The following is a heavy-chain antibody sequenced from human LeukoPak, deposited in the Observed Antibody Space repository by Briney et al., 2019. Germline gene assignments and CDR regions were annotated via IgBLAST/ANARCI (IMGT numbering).Heavy chain of an antibody. CDR3: ARGRSTTGTFFIY. J-gene: IGHJ4*02. CDR1: GYTFTGYY. Sequence: ASVKVSCKASGYTFTGYYMHWVRQAPGQGLEWMGWINPNSGGTNYAQKFQGGVTMTRDTSISTAYMELSRLRSDDTAMYYCARGRSTTGTFFIYWGQGTLVTVSS. CDR2: INPNSGGT. D-gene: IGHD1-1*01. V-gene: IGHV1-2*02.